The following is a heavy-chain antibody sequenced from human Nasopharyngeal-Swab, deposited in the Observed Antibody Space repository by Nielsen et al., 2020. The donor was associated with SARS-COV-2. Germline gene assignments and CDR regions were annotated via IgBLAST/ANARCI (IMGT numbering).Heavy chain of an antibody. CDR1: GFNFNNYS. J-gene: IGHJ6*02. D-gene: IGHD3-10*01. CDR3: AKRKEILWLGSQRHGMDV. Sequence: GESLKISCAASGFNFNNYSMHWVRQAPGKGLEWVALISYEGSIKHYADYVEGRFTISRDSSKNTLFLQMNSLRAEDTAVYYCAKRKEILWLGSQRHGMDVWGQGTTVTVSS. CDR2: ISYEGSIK. V-gene: IGHV3-30*18.